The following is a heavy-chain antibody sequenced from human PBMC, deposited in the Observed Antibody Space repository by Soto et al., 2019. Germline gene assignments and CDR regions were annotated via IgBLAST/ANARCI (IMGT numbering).Heavy chain of an antibody. V-gene: IGHV1-46*01. CDR3: AREKGYCSGGSCRYYYYGMDV. CDR2: INPSGGST. J-gene: IGHJ6*04. CDR1: GYTFTSYY. Sequence: ASVKVSCKASGYTFTSYYMHWVRQAPGQGLEWMGIINPSGGSTSYAQKFQGRVTMTRDTSTGTVYMELSSLRSEDTAVYYCAREKGYCSGGSCRYYYYGMDVWGKGTTVTVSS. D-gene: IGHD2-15*01.